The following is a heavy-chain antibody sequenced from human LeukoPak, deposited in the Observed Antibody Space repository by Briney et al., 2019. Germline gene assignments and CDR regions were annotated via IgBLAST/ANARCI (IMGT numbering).Heavy chain of an antibody. CDR3: AAVSSSWYEGGNYFDY. J-gene: IGHJ4*02. V-gene: IGHV1-58*02. CDR2: IVVGSGNT. D-gene: IGHD6-13*01. CDR1: GFTFTSSA. Sequence: SVKVSCKASGFTFTSSAMQWVRQARGQRLEWIGWIVVGSGNTNYAQKFQERVTITGDMSTSTAYMELCSLRSEDTAVYYCAAVSSSWYEGGNYFDYWGQGTLVTVSS.